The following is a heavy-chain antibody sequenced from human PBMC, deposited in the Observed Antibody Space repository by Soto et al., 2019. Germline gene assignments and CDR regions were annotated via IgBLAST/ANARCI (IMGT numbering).Heavy chain of an antibody. CDR2: ISYDGNNK. Sequence: QAQLVESGGGVVQPGRALRLSCAASGFTFSTYGFHWVCQAPGTGLEWVAVISYDGNNKYYADSVKGRFTISRDNSKNGVYLQMYSLRVEDTAIYYCSRDSWDTTLIRFDHWGQGDLVGFSS. D-gene: IGHD1-1*01. J-gene: IGHJ4*02. CDR3: SRDSWDTTLIRFDH. V-gene: IGHV3-30*03. CDR1: GFTFSTYG.